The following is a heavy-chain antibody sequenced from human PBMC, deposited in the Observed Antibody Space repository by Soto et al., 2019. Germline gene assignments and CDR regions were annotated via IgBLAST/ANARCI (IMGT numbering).Heavy chain of an antibody. D-gene: IGHD2-21*02. Sequence: GGSLRLSCAASGFTFSNYNMNWVRQAPGKGLEWVSYISSSSRTIDYADSVKGRFTISRDNAKNSLYLQRNSLRAEDTAVYYCARVVVTDRDWGQGTLVTVSS. J-gene: IGHJ4*02. CDR3: ARVVVTDRD. CDR1: GFTFSNYN. CDR2: ISSSSRTI. V-gene: IGHV3-48*01.